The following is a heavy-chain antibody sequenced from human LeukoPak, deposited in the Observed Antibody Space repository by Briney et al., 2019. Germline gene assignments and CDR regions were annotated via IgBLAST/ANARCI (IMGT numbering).Heavy chain of an antibody. CDR1: GITFSNYA. Sequence: PGGSLRLSCAASGITFSNYAMSWVRQAPGKGLEWVSGISYSGDSTNYADSVKGRFTISRDNSKNTLYLQMNSLRAEDTAVYYCGKMGDILTGYPYYFDYWGQGTLVTVSS. D-gene: IGHD3-9*01. V-gene: IGHV3-23*01. J-gene: IGHJ4*02. CDR2: ISYSGDST. CDR3: GKMGDILTGYPYYFDY.